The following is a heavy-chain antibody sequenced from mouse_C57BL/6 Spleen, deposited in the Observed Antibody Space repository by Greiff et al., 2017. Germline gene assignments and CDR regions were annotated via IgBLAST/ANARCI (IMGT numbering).Heavy chain of an antibody. J-gene: IGHJ3*01. CDR1: GYTFTDYE. CDR2: IDPETGGT. D-gene: IGHD2-4*01. Sequence: VQLHQSGAELVRPGASVTLSCKASGYTFTDYEMHWVKQTPVHGLEWIGAIDPETGGTAYNQKFKGKAILTADKSSSTAYMELRSLTSEDSAVYYCTRGDYDWFAYWGQGTLVTVSA. V-gene: IGHV1-15*01. CDR3: TRGDYDWFAY.